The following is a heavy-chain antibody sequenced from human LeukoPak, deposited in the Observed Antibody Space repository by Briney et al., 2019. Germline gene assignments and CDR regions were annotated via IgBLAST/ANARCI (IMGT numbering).Heavy chain of an antibody. CDR2: IYHSGST. Sequence: PSETLSLTCAVSGYSISNGYYWGWIRQPPGKGLEWIGSIYHSGSTYYNPSLKSRVTISVDTSKNQFSLKLSSVTAADTAVYYCARWERYYYDSSGYGYFDYWGQGTLVTVSS. J-gene: IGHJ4*02. V-gene: IGHV4-38-2*01. D-gene: IGHD3-22*01. CDR1: GYSISNGYY. CDR3: ARWERYYYDSSGYGYFDY.